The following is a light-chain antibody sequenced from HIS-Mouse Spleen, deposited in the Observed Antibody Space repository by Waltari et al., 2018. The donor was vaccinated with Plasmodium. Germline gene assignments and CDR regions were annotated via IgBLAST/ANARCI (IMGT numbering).Light chain of an antibody. Sequence: DIQMTQSPSSLSASVGDRVTITCRASQSISSYLNWYQQKPGKAPKLLIYAASSLQSGVPSRFSGSGSGTDFTLNISSLQPEDFATYYCQQSYSTPGTFGGGTKVEIK. CDR1: QSISSY. CDR3: QQSYSTPGT. V-gene: IGKV1-39*01. J-gene: IGKJ4*01. CDR2: AAS.